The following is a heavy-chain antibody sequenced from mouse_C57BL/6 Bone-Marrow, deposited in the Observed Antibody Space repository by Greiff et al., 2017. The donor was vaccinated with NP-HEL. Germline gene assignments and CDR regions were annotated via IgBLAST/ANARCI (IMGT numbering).Heavy chain of an antibody. V-gene: IGHV5-15*01. CDR3: ARLILRSHWYFDV. D-gene: IGHD1-1*01. Sequence: EVKVVESGGGLVQPGGSLKLSCAASGFTFSDYGMAWVRQAPRKGPEWVAFISNLAYSIYYADTVTGRFTISRENAKNTLYLEMSSLRSEDTAMYYCARLILRSHWYFDVWGTGTTVTVSS. CDR2: ISNLAYSI. J-gene: IGHJ1*03. CDR1: GFTFSDYG.